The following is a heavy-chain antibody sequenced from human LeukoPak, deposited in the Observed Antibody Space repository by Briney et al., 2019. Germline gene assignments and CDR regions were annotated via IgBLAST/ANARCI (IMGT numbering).Heavy chain of an antibody. D-gene: IGHD4-17*01. J-gene: IGHJ3*01. CDR2: INPNSATT. V-gene: IGHV1-8*03. CDR3: ARGDFGETNTAFDV. CDR1: GYTFTDYD. Sequence: GASVNVSCKTSGYTFTDYDVHWVRQAPGQGLEWMGWINPNSATTNYAQRLQGRVTFTRDTSLSVAYMELSSLTSEDAAVYFCARGDFGETNTAFDVWGQGTLVAASS.